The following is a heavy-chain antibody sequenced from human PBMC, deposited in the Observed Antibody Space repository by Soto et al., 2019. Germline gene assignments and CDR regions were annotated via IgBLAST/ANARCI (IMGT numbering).Heavy chain of an antibody. CDR3: ARHSKFVSGSRFDP. CDR2: TFPDDSDT. Sequence: PGESLKISCKASGYTFTNYWIGWVRQMPGKGLEWMGITFPDDSDTRYSPSFQGQVTISADRSTTTAYLQWSSLRASDTAMYYCARHSKFVSGSRFDPWGQGTLVTVSS. D-gene: IGHD1-26*01. J-gene: IGHJ5*02. V-gene: IGHV5-51*01. CDR1: GYTFTNYW.